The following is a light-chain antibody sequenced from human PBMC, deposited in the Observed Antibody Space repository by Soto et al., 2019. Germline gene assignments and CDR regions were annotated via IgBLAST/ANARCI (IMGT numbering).Light chain of an antibody. Sequence: ETVLSQSPCTVSLSPGERATLSCRASQSVSSSYLAWYQQKPGQAPRLLIYGASARATGIPGRFSGSGSGTEFTLTITSLEPEDFAFYYCHQRQRWPRTFGQGTKVDIK. J-gene: IGKJ1*01. CDR1: QSVSSSY. CDR3: HQRQRWPRT. V-gene: IGKV3-20*01. CDR2: GAS.